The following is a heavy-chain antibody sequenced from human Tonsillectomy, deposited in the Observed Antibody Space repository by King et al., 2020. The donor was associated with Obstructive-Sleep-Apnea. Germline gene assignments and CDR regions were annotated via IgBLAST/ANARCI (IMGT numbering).Heavy chain of an antibody. CDR3: AREGHSDSGGLDYGVDV. CDR2: ISSDASNK. Sequence: VQLVESGGGVVQPGRSPRLSCAASGFSFSTYDMHWVRQAPGKGLEWVAFISSDASNKYYADFVKGRFTVSRDNSKNTLYLQMSSLRAEDTALYYCAREGHSDSGGLDYGVDVWGQGTTVTVSS. D-gene: IGHD3-10*01. V-gene: IGHV3-30*03. CDR1: GFSFSTYD. J-gene: IGHJ6*02.